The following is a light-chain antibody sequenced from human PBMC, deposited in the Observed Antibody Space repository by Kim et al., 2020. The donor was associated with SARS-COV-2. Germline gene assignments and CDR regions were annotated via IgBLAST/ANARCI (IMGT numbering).Light chain of an antibody. CDR3: QQLNSLPLT. V-gene: IGKV1-9*01. Sequence: APGGDRVTITCRASQGVRTYLAWYKQKPAKAPKLLIYGASTVQSGVPSRFSGSGSGTHFTLTISSLQAEDFATYYCQQLNSLPLTFGGGTKVDIK. CDR1: QGVRTY. CDR2: GAS. J-gene: IGKJ4*01.